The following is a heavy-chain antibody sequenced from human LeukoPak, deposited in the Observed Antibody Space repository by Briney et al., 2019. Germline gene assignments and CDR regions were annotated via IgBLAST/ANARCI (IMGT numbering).Heavy chain of an antibody. Sequence: GESLRLSCAASGFTFSSYGMHWVRQAPGKGLEWVALICNDGSNEYYADSVKGRFTISRDNSKNTLYLQMNSLRAEDTAVYYCAKDGEDIVVVPAAMLDYWGQGTLVTVPS. CDR3: AKDGEDIVVVPAAMLDY. V-gene: IGHV3-30*02. CDR2: ICNDGSNE. J-gene: IGHJ4*02. D-gene: IGHD2-2*01. CDR1: GFTFSSYG.